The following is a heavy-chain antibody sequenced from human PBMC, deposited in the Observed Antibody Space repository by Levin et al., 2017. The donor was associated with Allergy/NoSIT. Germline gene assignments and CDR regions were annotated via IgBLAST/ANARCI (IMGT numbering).Heavy chain of an antibody. CDR3: TRDPQRLYGTPGNSVDY. J-gene: IGHJ4*02. D-gene: IGHD1-1*01. CDR2: IRSKAYGGTT. Sequence: SGESLKISCTASGFTFGDYAMSWFRQAPGKGLEWVGFIRSKAYGGTTEYAAAVKGRFTISRDDSKSIAYLQMNSLKTEDTAVYYCTRDPQRLYGTPGNSVDYWGQGTLVTVSS. V-gene: IGHV3-49*03. CDR1: GFTFGDYA.